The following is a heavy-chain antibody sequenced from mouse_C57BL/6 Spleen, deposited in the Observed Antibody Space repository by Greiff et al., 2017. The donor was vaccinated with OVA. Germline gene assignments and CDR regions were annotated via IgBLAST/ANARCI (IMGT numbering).Heavy chain of an antibody. V-gene: IGHV1-22*01. D-gene: IGHD1-1*01. CDR1: GYTFTDYN. Sequence: VQLQQSGPELVKPGASVKMSCKASGYTFTDYNMHWVKQSHGKSLEWIGYINPNNGGTSYNQKFKGKATLTVNKSSSTAYMELRSLTSEDSEVYYFARDGSRERYFDVWGTGTTVTVSS. CDR2: INPNNGGT. CDR3: ARDGSRERYFDV. J-gene: IGHJ1*03.